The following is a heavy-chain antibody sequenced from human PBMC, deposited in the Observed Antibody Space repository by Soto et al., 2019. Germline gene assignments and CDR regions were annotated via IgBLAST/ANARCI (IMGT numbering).Heavy chain of an antibody. CDR1: GFIFRSYA. CDR3: AKAGVGAFLGWDTFNWFVS. J-gene: IGHJ5*01. V-gene: IGHV3-23*01. Sequence: EVQLLESGGGLVQPGGSLRLSCAASGFIFRSYAMNWVRQAPGKGLERVSGISGSGDSTYYADAGKGRFTISRDNSKNTLFLQMNSLRDDDGAVYYCAKAGVGAFLGWDTFNWFVSWGQGILVTVSS. D-gene: IGHD5-18*01. CDR2: ISGSGDST.